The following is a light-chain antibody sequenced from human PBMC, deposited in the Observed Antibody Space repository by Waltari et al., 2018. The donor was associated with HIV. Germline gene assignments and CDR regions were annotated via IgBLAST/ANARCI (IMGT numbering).Light chain of an antibody. CDR3: SSYSARGFVV. Sequence: HSALTQPASVSGSPGQSITISCTGPTSDIRAFNFVSWYQHSPGRAPKLFIFEVYSPPSGFCARSAWSKAGVTASLTISALRAADEADYFCSSYSARGFVVFGGGTKVTVL. V-gene: IGLV2-14*01. J-gene: IGLJ3*02. CDR1: TSDIRAFNF. CDR2: EVY.